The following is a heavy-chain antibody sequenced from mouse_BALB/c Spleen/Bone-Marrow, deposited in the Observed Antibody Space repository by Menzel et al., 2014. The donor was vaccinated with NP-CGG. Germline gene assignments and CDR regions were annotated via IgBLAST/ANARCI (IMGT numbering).Heavy chain of an antibody. D-gene: IGHD2-14*01. CDR3: ARSDYRFDPLPY. CDR1: GHTFTDYW. Sequence: QVQLQQSAAELVLPGASVKMSCKASGHTFTDYWLHWVKQRPGQGLEWIGAIDTSDSYTSYNQKFKGKATLTVDESSSTAYMQLSSLTSEDSAVYYCARSDYRFDPLPYWGQGTLVTVSA. CDR2: IDTSDSYT. V-gene: IGHV1-69*01. J-gene: IGHJ3*01.